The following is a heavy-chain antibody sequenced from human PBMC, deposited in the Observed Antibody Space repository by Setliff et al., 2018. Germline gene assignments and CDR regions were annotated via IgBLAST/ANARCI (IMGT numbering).Heavy chain of an antibody. V-gene: IGHV4-59*01. CDR1: GGSISSYY. Sequence: TLSLTCTVSGGSISSYYWNWIRQPPGKGLEWIGYIHYSGSPNYHPSLKSRVSTSVDTSQNQISLKLSSVTAADTAVYYCARTMYSSSWYGAFDIWGQGTMVTVS. J-gene: IGHJ3*02. CDR3: ARTMYSSSWYGAFDI. CDR2: IHYSGSP. D-gene: IGHD6-13*01.